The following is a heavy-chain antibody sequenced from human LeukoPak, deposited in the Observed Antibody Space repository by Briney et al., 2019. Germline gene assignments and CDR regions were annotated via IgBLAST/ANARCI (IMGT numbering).Heavy chain of an antibody. D-gene: IGHD1-26*01. Sequence: PGGSLRLSCVASGFTFSSYEVNWVRQSPGKGLEGVSYISTSGDSMYYADSVKGRFTISRDNVKNSLFLQMNSLRAEDTAVYYCARGSGFVFDYWGQGTLVTVSA. CDR1: GFTFSSYE. CDR2: ISTSGDSM. V-gene: IGHV3-48*03. J-gene: IGHJ4*02. CDR3: ARGSGFVFDY.